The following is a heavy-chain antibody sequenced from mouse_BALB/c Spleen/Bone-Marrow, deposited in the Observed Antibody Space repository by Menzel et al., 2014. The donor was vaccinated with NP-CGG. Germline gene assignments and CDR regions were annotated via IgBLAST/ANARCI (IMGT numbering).Heavy chain of an antibody. J-gene: IGHJ3*01. Sequence: VQLVESGAELVRPGTSVKLSCKASGYTFTTYWMNWVRQRPGQGLEWIGMIDPSDSETHYNQMFKDKATLTVDKSSSTAYMQLGSLTSEDSAVYYCARGYGNSVAWFAYWGQGTLVTVSA. V-gene: IGHV1-61*01. CDR3: ARGYGNSVAWFAY. CDR1: GYTFTTYW. CDR2: IDPSDSET. D-gene: IGHD2-10*02.